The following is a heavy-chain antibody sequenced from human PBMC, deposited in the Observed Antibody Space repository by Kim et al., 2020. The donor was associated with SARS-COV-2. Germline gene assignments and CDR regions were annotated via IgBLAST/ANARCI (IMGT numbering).Heavy chain of an antibody. Sequence: GGSLRLSCAASGFTFGDYAMHWVRQAPGKGLEWVSGISWNSGSIGSADSVKGRFTISIGNAKNSLYLQMNSLRAEDTALYYCANNYDFWSGFDYWGQRTLVTVSS. CDR2: ISWNSGSI. D-gene: IGHD3-3*01. V-gene: IGHV3-9*01. CDR1: GFTFGDYA. CDR3: ANNYDFWSGFDY. J-gene: IGHJ4*02.